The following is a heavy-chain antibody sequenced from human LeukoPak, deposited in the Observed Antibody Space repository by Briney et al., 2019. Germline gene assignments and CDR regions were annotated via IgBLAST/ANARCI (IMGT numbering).Heavy chain of an antibody. Sequence: SVKVSYKASGGTFSSYAISWVRQAPGQGLEWMGGIIPIFGTANYAQKFQGRVTITADESTGTAYMELSSLRSEDTAVYYCARGGYYGSGSYYALDYWGQGTLVTVSS. J-gene: IGHJ4*02. CDR3: ARGGYYGSGSYYALDY. CDR2: IIPIFGTA. CDR1: GGTFSSYA. V-gene: IGHV1-69*01. D-gene: IGHD3-10*01.